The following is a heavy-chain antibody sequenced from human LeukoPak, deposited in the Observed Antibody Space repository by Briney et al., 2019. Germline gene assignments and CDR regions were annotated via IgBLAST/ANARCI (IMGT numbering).Heavy chain of an antibody. Sequence: GGSLRLSCAGSGFTLSSHGMHWVRQAPGKGLEWVAVILHDGSNKQYADSVKGRFTISRDNSKNTLYLQINSLRAEDTAVYYCATLSGDSHGYDYWGLGTLVTVSS. J-gene: IGHJ4*02. CDR1: GFTLSSHG. CDR3: ATLSGDSHGYDY. D-gene: IGHD5-18*01. CDR2: ILHDGSNK. V-gene: IGHV3-30*03.